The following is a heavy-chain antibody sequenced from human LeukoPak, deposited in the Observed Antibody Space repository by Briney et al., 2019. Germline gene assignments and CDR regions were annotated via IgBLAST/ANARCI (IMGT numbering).Heavy chain of an antibody. CDR1: GFTFSSYA. CDR3: TRDRPTGASRVFVVQ. D-gene: IGHD3-3*01. Sequence: GGSLRLSCAASGFTFSSYAMTWVRQAPGKGLEWVSSMSSGSRCIYYADSVRGRFTISRDNAKNSLYLLMNSLRAGDTAVYYCTRDRPTGASRVFVVQWGQGTLVTVSS. J-gene: IGHJ4*02. CDR2: MSSGSRCI. V-gene: IGHV3-21*01.